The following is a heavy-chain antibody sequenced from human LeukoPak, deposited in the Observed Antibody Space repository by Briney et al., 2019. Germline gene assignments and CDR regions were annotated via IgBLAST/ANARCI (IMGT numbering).Heavy chain of an antibody. CDR3: AKDLVGDSSGYYYVNYYYYGMDV. V-gene: IGHV3-23*01. D-gene: IGHD3-22*01. CDR2: ISGSGGGT. CDR1: GFTFSSYA. Sequence: GGSLRLSCAASGFTFSSYAMSWVRQAPGKGLEWVSAISGSGGGTYYADSVKGRFTISRDNSKNTLYLQMNSLRAEDTAVYYCAKDLVGDSSGYYYVNYYYYGMDVWGQGTTVTVSS. J-gene: IGHJ6*02.